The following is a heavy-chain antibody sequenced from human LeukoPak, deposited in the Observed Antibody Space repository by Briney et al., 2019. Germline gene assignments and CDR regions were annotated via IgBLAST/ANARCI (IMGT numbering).Heavy chain of an antibody. D-gene: IGHD3-3*01. V-gene: IGHV4-30-4*08. Sequence: SETLSLTCTVSGGSISSGDYYWSWIRQPPGKGLEWIGYIYYSGSTYYNPSLKSRVTISVDTSKNQFSLKLSSVTAADTAVYYCARENPRITIFGVVKDAFDIWGPGTMVTVSS. CDR1: GGSISSGDYY. CDR3: ARENPRITIFGVVKDAFDI. J-gene: IGHJ3*02. CDR2: IYYSGST.